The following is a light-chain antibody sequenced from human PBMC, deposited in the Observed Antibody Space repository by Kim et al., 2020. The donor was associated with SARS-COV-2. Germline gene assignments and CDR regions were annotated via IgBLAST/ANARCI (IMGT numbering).Light chain of an antibody. Sequence: SPGDSATLSCRASQGVSTSYLAWYQQRPGQAPRLLIHSASRRATGIPDRFIGSGSGTEFTLTISRLEPEDFAMYYCQQYGGSPPYTFGQGTKLEI. CDR3: QQYGGSPPYT. V-gene: IGKV3-20*01. J-gene: IGKJ2*01. CDR1: QGVSTSY. CDR2: SAS.